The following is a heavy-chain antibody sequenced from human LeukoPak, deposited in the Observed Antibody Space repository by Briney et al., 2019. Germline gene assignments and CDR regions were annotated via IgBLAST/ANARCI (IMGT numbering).Heavy chain of an antibody. CDR3: AREGPYCSGGSCYLAYYYYMDV. J-gene: IGHJ6*03. V-gene: IGHV3-11*01. CDR1: GFTLSDYY. Sequence: GGSLRLSCAASGFTLSDYYMSWVRDAPQEGGEGVSYISSSGSTIYYADSVKVRFTISSDNAQISLYLQMNSLRAEHTAVYYCAREGPYCSGGSCYLAYYYYMDVWGKGTTVTISS. CDR2: ISSSGSTI. D-gene: IGHD2-15*01.